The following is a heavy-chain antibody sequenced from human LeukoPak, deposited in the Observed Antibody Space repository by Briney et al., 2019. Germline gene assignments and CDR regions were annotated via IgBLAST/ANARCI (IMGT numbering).Heavy chain of an antibody. CDR1: GFTFSSYA. CDR3: AKDINSGYSSGWYSG. V-gene: IGHV3-30-3*01. Sequence: GGSLRLSCAASGFTFSSYAMHWVRQAPGKGLEWVAVISYDGSNKYYADSVKGRFTISRDNAKNSLYLQMNSLRAEDTALYYCAKDINSGYSSGWYSGWGQGTLVTVSS. D-gene: IGHD6-19*01. J-gene: IGHJ4*02. CDR2: ISYDGSNK.